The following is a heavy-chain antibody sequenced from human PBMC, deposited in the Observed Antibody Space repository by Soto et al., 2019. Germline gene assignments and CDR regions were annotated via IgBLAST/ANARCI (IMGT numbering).Heavy chain of an antibody. D-gene: IGHD3-22*01. CDR2: ISGSGGST. CDR1: GFTFSTYA. J-gene: IGHJ4*02. Sequence: EVQLLESGGGLVQPGGSLRLSCAASGFTFSTYAMTWVRQAPGKGLEWVSAISGSGGSTYYADSLKGRFTIPRDNPKNTLYLEMNSLRAEDTAAYYCAKGMGYYDSSAYPNWGQGTLVTVSS. V-gene: IGHV3-23*01. CDR3: AKGMGYYDSSAYPN.